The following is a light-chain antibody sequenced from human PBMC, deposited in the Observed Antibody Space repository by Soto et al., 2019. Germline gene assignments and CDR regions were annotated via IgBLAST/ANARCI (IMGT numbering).Light chain of an antibody. Sequence: DIQMTQSPSSLSVSVGYRITITCRARQGIGNYLAWYQQAPGQIPKLLIYAASTLQSGVPSRFSGSGSGTHFTLTISSLQPEDVAAYYCQKYNSAPSTFGGGTKVEIK. CDR2: AAS. V-gene: IGKV1-27*01. CDR3: QKYNSAPST. J-gene: IGKJ4*01. CDR1: QGIGNY.